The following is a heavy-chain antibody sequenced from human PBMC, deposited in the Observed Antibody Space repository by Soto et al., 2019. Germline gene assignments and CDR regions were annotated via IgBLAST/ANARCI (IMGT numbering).Heavy chain of an antibody. V-gene: IGHV3-30*03. Sequence: QGQLVESVGGVVQPGRALRLSGAASGVIFNSYCMHWIRQAPGKGLEWVAFISYDGSNICYADSVKGRFTISRDNSNNTLYLQMNSLRGDDTAVYYCARGVRGVATMAIGVYLAYWGQGTLVTTSS. D-gene: IGHD5-12*01. J-gene: IGHJ4*02. CDR3: ARGVRGVATMAIGVYLAY. CDR1: GVIFNSYC. CDR2: ISYDGSNI.